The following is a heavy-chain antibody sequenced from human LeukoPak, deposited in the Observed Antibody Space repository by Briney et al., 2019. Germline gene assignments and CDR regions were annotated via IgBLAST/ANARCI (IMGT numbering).Heavy chain of an antibody. J-gene: IGHJ5*02. CDR3: ARDFDYTGFDP. Sequence: PSETLSLTCTVSGGSMSSSTYYWGWIRQPPGKGLEWIGYIYYSGSTNYNPSLKSRVTISVDTSKNQFSLKLSSVTAADTAVYYCARDFDYTGFDPWGQGTLVTVSS. CDR2: IYYSGST. D-gene: IGHD3-9*01. V-gene: IGHV4-61*01. CDR1: GGSMSSSTYY.